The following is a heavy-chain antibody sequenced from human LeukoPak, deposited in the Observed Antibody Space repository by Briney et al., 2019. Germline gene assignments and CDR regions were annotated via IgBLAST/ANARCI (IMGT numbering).Heavy chain of an antibody. CDR2: IYSGAST. V-gene: IGHV3-53*01. D-gene: IGHD1-26*01. Sequence: PGGSLRLSCAASGFTVSSNYMSWVRQAPGKGLEWVSIIYSGASTYYADSVKGRFTISRDNSKNTLYLQMNNLRAEDTAVYYCASHWGSGSRRVNYYYYGMDVWGQGTTVTVSS. CDR1: GFTVSSNY. CDR3: ASHWGSGSRRVNYYYYGMDV. J-gene: IGHJ6*02.